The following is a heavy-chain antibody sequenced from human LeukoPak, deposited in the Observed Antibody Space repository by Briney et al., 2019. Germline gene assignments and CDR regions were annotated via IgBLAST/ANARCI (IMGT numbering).Heavy chain of an antibody. CDR2: IYHSGST. D-gene: IGHD4-17*01. CDR3: AKALNDYGEGSDY. V-gene: IGHV4-38-2*02. J-gene: IGHJ4*02. CDR1: GYSISSGYY. Sequence: SETLSLTCTVSGYSISSGYYWGWIRQPPGKGLEWIGSIYHSGSTYYNPSLKSRVTISVDTSKNQFSLKLSSVTAADTAVYYCAKALNDYGEGSDYWGQGTLVTVSS.